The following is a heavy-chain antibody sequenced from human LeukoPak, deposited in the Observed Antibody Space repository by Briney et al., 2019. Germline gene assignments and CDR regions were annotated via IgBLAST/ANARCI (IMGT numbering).Heavy chain of an antibody. J-gene: IGHJ4*02. CDR1: GFTFSSSA. CDR2: ISSNGGRT. V-gene: IGHV3-64D*06. D-gene: IGHD3-9*01. Sequence: GGSLRLSCSASGFTFSSSAMHWVRQAPGKGLEYVSAISSNGGRTYYADSVKGRFTISRDNSKNTLYLQMSSLRAEDTAVYYCVKLPTDYDVLTGLFDYWGQGTLSPSPQ. CDR3: VKLPTDYDVLTGLFDY.